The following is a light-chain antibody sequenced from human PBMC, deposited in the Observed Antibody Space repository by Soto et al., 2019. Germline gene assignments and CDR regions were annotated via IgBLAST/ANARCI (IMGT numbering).Light chain of an antibody. CDR2: GAS. Sequence: VLTQSPGTLSLSPGESATLSCRASQTVSITCLTWYQQKPGQAPRLLIFGASKRATGIPDRFSGSGSGRDFTLTISGLEPEDFAVYYCQQYGSSPLISFGQGTRLEIK. CDR3: QQYGSSPLIS. CDR1: QTVSITC. V-gene: IGKV3-20*01. J-gene: IGKJ5*01.